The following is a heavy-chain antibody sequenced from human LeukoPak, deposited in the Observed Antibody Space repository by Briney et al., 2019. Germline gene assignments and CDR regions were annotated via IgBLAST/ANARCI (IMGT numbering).Heavy chain of an antibody. J-gene: IGHJ4*02. CDR2: ISYDGSNK. CDR1: RFTFSSYA. V-gene: IGHV3-30-3*01. D-gene: IGHD3-22*01. Sequence: GGSLRLSCAASRFTFSSYAMHWVRQAPGKGLEWVAVISYDGSNKYYADSVKGRFTISRDNSKNTLYLQMNSLRAEDTAVYYCARDGQTNYYDSSGYSNYWGQGTLVTVSS. CDR3: ARDGQTNYYDSSGYSNY.